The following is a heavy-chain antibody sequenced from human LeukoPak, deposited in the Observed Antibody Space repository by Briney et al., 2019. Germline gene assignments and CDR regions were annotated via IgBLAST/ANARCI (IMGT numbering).Heavy chain of an antibody. CDR2: INWNGGST. Sequence: PGGSLRLSCAASGFTFDDYGMSWVRQAPGKGLEWVSGINWNGGSTGYADSVKGRFTISRDNAKNSLYLQMNSLRAEDTALYYCARVVGATGAYYYYMDVWRKGTTVTVSS. J-gene: IGHJ6*03. CDR3: ARVVGATGAYYYYMDV. D-gene: IGHD1-26*01. V-gene: IGHV3-20*04. CDR1: GFTFDDYG.